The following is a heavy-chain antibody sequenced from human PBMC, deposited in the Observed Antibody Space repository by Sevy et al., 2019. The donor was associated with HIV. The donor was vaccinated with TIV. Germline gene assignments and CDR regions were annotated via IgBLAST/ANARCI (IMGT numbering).Heavy chain of an antibody. CDR2: INPNSGGT. CDR1: GYIFTTYY. J-gene: IGHJ4*02. CDR3: AVVATIRNFDY. D-gene: IGHD5-12*01. V-gene: IGHV1-2*06. Sequence: ASVKVSCKTSGYIFTTYYMHWVRQAPGQGLEWMGRINPNSGGTIYAQKFQDRVTMTRDTSISTAYMDVGSLRSDDTAVYYCAVVATIRNFDYWGQGTLVTVSS.